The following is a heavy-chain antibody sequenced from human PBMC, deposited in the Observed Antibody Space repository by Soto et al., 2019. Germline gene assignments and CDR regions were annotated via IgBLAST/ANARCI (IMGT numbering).Heavy chain of an antibody. CDR2: ISSSSSYI. CDR1: GFTFSSYS. J-gene: IGHJ6*02. Sequence: EVQLVESGGGLVKPGGSLRLSCAASGFTFSSYSMNWVRQAPGKGLEWVSSISSSSSYIYYADSVKGRFTISRDNAKNSLYLQMTSLRAEDTAVYYCAREGAIVGRGGMDVWGQGTTVTVSS. CDR3: AREGAIVGRGGMDV. V-gene: IGHV3-21*01. D-gene: IGHD1-26*01.